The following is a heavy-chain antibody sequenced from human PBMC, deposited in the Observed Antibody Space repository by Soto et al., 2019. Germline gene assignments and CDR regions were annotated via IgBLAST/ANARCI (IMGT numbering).Heavy chain of an antibody. CDR1: GYTFTSYG. D-gene: IGHD3-16*02. V-gene: IGHV1-18*01. J-gene: IGHJ4*02. CDR2: ISAYNGNT. Sequence: ASVKVSCKASGYTFTSYGISWVRQAPGQGLEWMGWISAYNGNTNYAQKLQGRVTMTTDTSTSTAYMELRSLRSDDTAVYYCARDWLDDYIWVSYRYGGYVDYWGQGTLVTVSS. CDR3: ARDWLDDYIWVSYRYGGYVDY.